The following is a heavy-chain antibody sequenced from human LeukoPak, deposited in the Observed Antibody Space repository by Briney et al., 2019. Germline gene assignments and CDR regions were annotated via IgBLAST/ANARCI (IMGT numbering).Heavy chain of an antibody. V-gene: IGHV1-18*01. CDR1: GYTFTSYG. Sequence: ASVKVSCKASGYTFTSYGISWVRQAPGQGLEWMGWISAYNGNTNYAQKLQGRVTMTTDTSTSTAYMELRSLRSGDTAVYYCARAGPGSSWYGENWFDPWGQGTLVTVSS. J-gene: IGHJ5*02. CDR2: ISAYNGNT. D-gene: IGHD6-13*01. CDR3: ARAGPGSSWYGENWFDP.